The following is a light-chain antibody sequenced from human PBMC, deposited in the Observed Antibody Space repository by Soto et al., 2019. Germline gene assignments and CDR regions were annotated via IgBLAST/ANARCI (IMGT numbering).Light chain of an antibody. V-gene: IGKV3-11*01. CDR1: QSVSSY. CDR3: QQRSNWPLT. CDR2: DAS. J-gene: IGKJ4*01. Sequence: EIVLTQSPATLSLSPGERATLSCRASQSVSSYLAWYQQKPGQAPRLLIYDASNRATGIPARFSGSGSGTDFTLTISSLEPEDLAVYYCQQRSNWPLTFGGGTKVDTK.